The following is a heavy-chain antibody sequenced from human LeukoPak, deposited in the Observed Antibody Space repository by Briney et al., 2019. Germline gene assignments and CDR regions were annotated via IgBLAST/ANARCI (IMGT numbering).Heavy chain of an antibody. CDR2: IYSGGST. Sequence: GGSLRLSCAASGFTFSGSAMHWGRQASGKGLEWVSVIYSGGSTYYADSVKGRFTISRDNSKNTLYLQMNSLRAEDTAVYYCARDRGGSYIFDYWGQGTLVTVSS. V-gene: IGHV3-66*01. J-gene: IGHJ4*02. CDR3: ARDRGGSYIFDY. CDR1: GFTFSGSA. D-gene: IGHD1-26*01.